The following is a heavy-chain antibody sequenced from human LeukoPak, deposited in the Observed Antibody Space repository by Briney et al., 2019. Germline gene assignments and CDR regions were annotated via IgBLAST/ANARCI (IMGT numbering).Heavy chain of an antibody. CDR2: IYTSGST. J-gene: IGHJ6*03. CDR1: GGSISSYY. Sequence: SETLSFTCTVSGGSISSYYWSWIRQPAGKGLEWIGRIYTSGSTNYNPSLKSRVTMSVDTSKNQFSLKLTSVTAADTAVYYCARAPSGSGYFYYYYMDVWGKGTTVTVSS. V-gene: IGHV4-4*07. D-gene: IGHD3-22*01. CDR3: ARAPSGSGYFYYYYMDV.